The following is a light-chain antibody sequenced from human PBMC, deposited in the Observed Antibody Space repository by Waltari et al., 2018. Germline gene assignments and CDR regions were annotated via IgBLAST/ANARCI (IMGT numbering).Light chain of an antibody. V-gene: IGKV3-11*01. Sequence: IVLTQSPATLSLSPGERATLSGRASQSVSSYLAGYQQKPGQAPRPLIYDASNRATGIPARFSGSGSGTDFTFTISSLEPEDFAVYYCQQRSNWPPYTFGQGTKLEIK. CDR2: DAS. J-gene: IGKJ2*01. CDR1: QSVSSY. CDR3: QQRSNWPPYT.